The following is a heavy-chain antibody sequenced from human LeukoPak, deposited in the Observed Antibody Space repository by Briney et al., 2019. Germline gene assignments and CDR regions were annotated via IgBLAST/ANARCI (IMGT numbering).Heavy chain of an antibody. V-gene: IGHV4-59*01. CDR1: GGSISSYY. J-gene: IGHJ4*02. D-gene: IGHD3-10*01. CDR3: ASCGSGSYQFDY. CDR2: IYYSGST. Sequence: PSETLSLTCTVSGGSISSYYWSWIRQPPGKGLEWIGYIYYSGSTNYNPSLKSRVTISVDTSKNQFSLKLSSVTAADTAVYYCASCGSGSYQFDYWGQGTLVTVSS.